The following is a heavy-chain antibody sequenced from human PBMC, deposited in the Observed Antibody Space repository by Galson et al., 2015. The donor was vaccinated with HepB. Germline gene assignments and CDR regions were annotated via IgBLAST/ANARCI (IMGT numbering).Heavy chain of an antibody. Sequence: SVKVSCKASGGTFSSYGISWVRQAPGQGLEWMGGIAPVFGTTNHAQKFQGRVTITADESTSTAYMELSSLKSEDTALYYCARTVYSDFLLDYWGQGTRVTVSS. CDR1: GGTFSSYG. CDR3: ARTVYSDFLLDY. J-gene: IGHJ4*02. D-gene: IGHD4-11*01. V-gene: IGHV1-69*13. CDR2: IAPVFGTT.